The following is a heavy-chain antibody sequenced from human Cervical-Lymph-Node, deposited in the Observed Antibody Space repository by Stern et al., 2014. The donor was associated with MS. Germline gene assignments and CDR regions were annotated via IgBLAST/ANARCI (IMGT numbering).Heavy chain of an antibody. D-gene: IGHD5-24*01. CDR1: GGTFSSYA. Sequence: QLAQSGAEVKKPGSSVKVSCKASGGTFSSYAISWGLQAPGQGLAWMGGIIPIFGTANYAQKFQGRVTITADESTSTAYMELSSLRSEDTAVYYCARAEVEMATRNLDYWGQGTLVTVSS. CDR3: ARAEVEMATRNLDY. V-gene: IGHV1-69*01. CDR2: IIPIFGTA. J-gene: IGHJ4*02.